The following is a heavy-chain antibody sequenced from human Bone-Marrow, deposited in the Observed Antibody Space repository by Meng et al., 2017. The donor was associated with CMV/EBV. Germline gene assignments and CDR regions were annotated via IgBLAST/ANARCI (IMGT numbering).Heavy chain of an antibody. CDR2: IRSKAYGGTT. D-gene: IGHD3-10*01. CDR1: GFTFGDYA. V-gene: IGHV3-49*04. Sequence: GGSLRLSCTASGFTFGDYAMSWVRQAPGKGLEWVGFIRSKAYGGTTEYAASVKGRFTISRDDSKSIAYLQMNSLKTEDTAVYYCTRAYGSGAGNFDYWGQGTLVTVSS. CDR3: TRAYGSGAGNFDY. J-gene: IGHJ4*02.